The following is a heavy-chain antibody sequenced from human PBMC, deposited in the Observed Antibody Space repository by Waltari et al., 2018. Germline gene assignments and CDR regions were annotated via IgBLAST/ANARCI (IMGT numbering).Heavy chain of an antibody. V-gene: IGHV4-39*01. Sequence: QLQLQESGPGLVKHSETLSLTCTVSGGSISSSRYYWGWIRQPPGKGLEWIGSIYYSGSTYYNPSLKSRVTISVDTSKNQFSLKLSSVTAADTAVYYCARWGVGATDYWGQGTLVTVSS. CDR2: IYYSGST. CDR3: ARWGVGATDY. CDR1: GGSISSSRYY. D-gene: IGHD1-26*01. J-gene: IGHJ4*02.